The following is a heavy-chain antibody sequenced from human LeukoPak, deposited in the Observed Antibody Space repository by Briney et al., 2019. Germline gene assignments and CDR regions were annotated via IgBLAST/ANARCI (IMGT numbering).Heavy chain of an antibody. Sequence: GGSLRLSCAASGFTFSSSAMSWVRQVPGKGLEWVSGISASGGSTYYADSVRGRFTISRDNSKNTLYVQMNSLRDEDTAVYYCARGADHGGSYYPDWGQGTRVTVSS. CDR2: ISASGGST. D-gene: IGHD3-10*01. J-gene: IGHJ4*02. CDR3: ARGADHGGSYYPD. CDR1: GFTFSSSA. V-gene: IGHV3-23*01.